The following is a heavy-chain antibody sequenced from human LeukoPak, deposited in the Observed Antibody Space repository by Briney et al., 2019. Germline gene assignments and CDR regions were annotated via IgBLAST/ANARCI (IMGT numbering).Heavy chain of an antibody. CDR1: GFALGDYY. CDR3: ARTRFHNSFGP. Sequence: PGGSLRLSCAVSGFALGDYYMSWIRQAPGKGLEWVSCISGSGTTTYYADSVKGRFTISRDNAKTSLYLQMNSLRGDDTGVYYCARTRFHNSFGPWGRGTLVTVSS. CDR2: ISGSGTTT. D-gene: IGHD2-2*01. V-gene: IGHV3-11*04. J-gene: IGHJ5*02.